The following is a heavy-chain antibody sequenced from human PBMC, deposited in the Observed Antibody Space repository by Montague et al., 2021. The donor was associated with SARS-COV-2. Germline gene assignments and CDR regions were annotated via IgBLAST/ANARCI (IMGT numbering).Heavy chain of an antibody. J-gene: IGHJ4*02. V-gene: IGHV2-70*11. CDR3: ARICLRAELAVAATFDY. CDR1: GFSLSTSGMC. Sequence: PALVKPTQTLTLTCTFSGFSLSTSGMCVSWIRQPPGKALEWLARIDWDDDKYYSTSLKTRLTISKDTSKNQVVLTMTDMAPVDTATYYCARICLRAELAVAATFDYWGQGTLVTVSS. D-gene: IGHD6-19*01. CDR2: IDWDDDK.